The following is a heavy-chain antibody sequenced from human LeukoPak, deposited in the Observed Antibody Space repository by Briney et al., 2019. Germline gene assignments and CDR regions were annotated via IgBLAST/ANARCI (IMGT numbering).Heavy chain of an antibody. CDR3: AKDPTDTSSWYIVEYFQH. V-gene: IGHV3-23*01. D-gene: IGHD6-13*01. J-gene: IGHJ1*01. Sequence: GGSLRLSCAASGFTFSTYAMIWVRQAPGKGPQWVSGISGSGGSTYYTDSVKGRFTISRDNSKNTLYLQMNSLRAEDTAVYYCAKDPTDTSSWYIVEYFQHWGQGTLVTVSS. CDR1: GFTFSTYA. CDR2: ISGSGGST.